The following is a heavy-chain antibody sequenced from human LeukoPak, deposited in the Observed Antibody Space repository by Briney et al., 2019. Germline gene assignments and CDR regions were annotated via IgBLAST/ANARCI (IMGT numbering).Heavy chain of an antibody. D-gene: IGHD6-13*01. V-gene: IGHV4-61*02. CDR3: GSLGYSSSPSDW. CDR2: VHTSGST. Sequence: SESLSLTCTVSGGSISSGCYYWSWIRQPAGKGLEWIGSVHTSGSTNYNPSLKSRVTISVDTSKNQFSMKLSSVTPADTAVYYCGSLGYSSSPSDWWGQGTLVTVSS. J-gene: IGHJ4*02. CDR1: GGSISSGCYY.